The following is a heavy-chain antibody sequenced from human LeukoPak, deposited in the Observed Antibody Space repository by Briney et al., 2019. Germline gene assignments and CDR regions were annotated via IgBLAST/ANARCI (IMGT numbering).Heavy chain of an antibody. CDR3: ARLVGATTAPYDAFDI. D-gene: IGHD1-26*01. Sequence: SETLSLTCTVSGGSICSYYWSWIRQPPGKGLEWIAYIYYSGSTNYNPSLKSRVTISVDTSKNQFSLKLSSVTAADTAVYYCARLVGATTAPYDAFDIWGQGTMVTVSS. CDR2: IYYSGST. CDR1: GGSICSYY. V-gene: IGHV4-59*01. J-gene: IGHJ3*02.